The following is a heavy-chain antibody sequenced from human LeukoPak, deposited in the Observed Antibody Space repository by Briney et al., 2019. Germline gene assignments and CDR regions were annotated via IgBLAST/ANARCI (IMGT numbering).Heavy chain of an antibody. D-gene: IGHD2-2*01. V-gene: IGHV3-74*01. Sequence: GGSLRLSCTASGFSFSGHWMHWARQLPGKGLVWVSRISPTGSTTSYADSVKGRFTISRDNAKNSLYLQMNSLRAEDTAVYYCARVSPAALFDLEYFQHWGQGTLVTVSS. J-gene: IGHJ1*01. CDR2: ISPTGSTT. CDR3: ARVSPAALFDLEYFQH. CDR1: GFSFSGHW.